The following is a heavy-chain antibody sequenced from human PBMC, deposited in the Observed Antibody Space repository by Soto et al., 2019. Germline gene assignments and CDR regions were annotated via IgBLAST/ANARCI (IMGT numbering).Heavy chain of an antibody. V-gene: IGHV4-4*07. Sequence: SETLSLTCTVSGGSISFYHWNWIRQPAGKRLEWIGRVYSNGSANYNPSLNSRATMSVDTSKDQFSLRLVSLTAADTAVYYCAREGVAATGTWWFDHWGQGTLVTVSS. CDR3: AREGVAATGTWWFDH. J-gene: IGHJ5*02. CDR2: VYSNGSA. D-gene: IGHD6-13*01. CDR1: GGSISFYH.